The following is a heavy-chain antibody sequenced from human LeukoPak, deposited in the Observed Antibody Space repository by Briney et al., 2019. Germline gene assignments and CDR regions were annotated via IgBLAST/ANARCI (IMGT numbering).Heavy chain of an antibody. Sequence: SETLSLTCTVSGGSISSSNYYWGWLRQPPGKGLEWIGNIYYSGTTYYNPSLKSRVTISVDTSKNQFSLKLSSVTAADTAVYYCARSRSGYYYWAFDIWGQGTMVTVSS. J-gene: IGHJ3*02. CDR1: GGSISSSNYY. D-gene: IGHD3-22*01. CDR3: ARSRSGYYYWAFDI. V-gene: IGHV4-39*01. CDR2: IYYSGTT.